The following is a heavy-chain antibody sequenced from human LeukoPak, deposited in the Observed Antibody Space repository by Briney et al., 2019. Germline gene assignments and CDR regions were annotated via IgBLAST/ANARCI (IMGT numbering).Heavy chain of an antibody. V-gene: IGHV3-33*06. CDR1: GFTFSSYG. CDR2: IWYDGSNK. CDR3: AKDRGWGGYDFDY. J-gene: IGHJ4*02. D-gene: IGHD3-10*01. Sequence: PGGSLRLSCAASGFTFSSYGMHWVRQAPGKGLEWVAVIWYDGSNKYYADSVKGRFTISRDNSKNTLYLQMNSLRAEDTAVYYCAKDRGWGGYDFDYWGQGTLVTVSS.